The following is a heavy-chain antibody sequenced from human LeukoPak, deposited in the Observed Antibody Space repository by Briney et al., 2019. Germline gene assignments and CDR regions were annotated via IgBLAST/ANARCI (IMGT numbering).Heavy chain of an antibody. CDR2: ISYDGGNQ. CDR1: GFSLRTYG. CDR3: ARDVDQYGSGSYYRGIDF. D-gene: IGHD3-10*01. J-gene: IGHJ4*02. Sequence: GRFLRLSCAASGFSLRTYGIHWVRQAPGKGLQWVAVISYDGGNQYYADSVKGRFTISRDSSKNTLYMQMNSPRAEDTAVYYCARDVDQYGSGSYYRGIDFWGQGTLVTVSS. V-gene: IGHV3-30*04.